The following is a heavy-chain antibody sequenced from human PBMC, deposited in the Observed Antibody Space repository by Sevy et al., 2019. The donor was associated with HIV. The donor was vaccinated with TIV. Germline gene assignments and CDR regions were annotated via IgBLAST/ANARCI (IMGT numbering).Heavy chain of an antibody. V-gene: IGHV3-30*18. CDR2: TSYNEGGE. J-gene: IGHJ6*02. CDR1: GFTFSNYG. CDR3: AKDTGSSGYDHYGLDV. D-gene: IGHD6-19*01. Sequence: GGSLRLSCVASGFTFSNYGTHWVRQAPGKGLEWVAITSYNEGGENYADSVKGRFTISRDNSKNTVYLQMYRLTTEDTGVYYCAKDTGSSGYDHYGLDVSGQGTTVTVSS.